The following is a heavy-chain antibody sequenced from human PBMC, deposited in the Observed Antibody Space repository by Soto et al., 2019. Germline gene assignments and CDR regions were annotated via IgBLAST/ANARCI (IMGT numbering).Heavy chain of an antibody. J-gene: IGHJ6*02. CDR3: ASLMSSGYYYGMDV. Sequence: SVEVSWNASGGALSSNTISWVRQSLGQGLEWMGRIIPILGIANYAQKFQGRVTITADKSTSTAYMELSSLRSEDTAVYYCASLMSSGYYYGMDVWGQGTTVTVS. CDR1: GGALSSNT. V-gene: IGHV1-69*02. D-gene: IGHD3-10*01. CDR2: IIPILGIA.